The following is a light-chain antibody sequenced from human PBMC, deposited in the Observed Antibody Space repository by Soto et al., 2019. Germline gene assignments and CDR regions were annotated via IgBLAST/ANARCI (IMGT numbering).Light chain of an antibody. V-gene: IGLV2-11*01. CDR1: SSDVGGYNY. CDR3: CSYAGSYPWV. CDR2: DVS. J-gene: IGLJ3*02. Sequence: QSALTQPRSVSGSPRQSVTISCTGTSSDVGGYNYVSWYQQHPGKAPKLMIYDVSKRPSGVPDRFSGSKSGNTASLTISGLQAEDEADYYCCSYAGSYPWVFGGGTKLTVL.